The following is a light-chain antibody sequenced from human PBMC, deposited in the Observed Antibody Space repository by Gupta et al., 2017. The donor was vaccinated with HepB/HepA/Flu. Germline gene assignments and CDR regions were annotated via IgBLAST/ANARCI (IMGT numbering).Light chain of an antibody. J-gene: IGLJ1*01. CDR2: QDT. V-gene: IGLV3-1*01. CDR1: NLGDKY. Sequence: SYELTQPPSVSVSPGQTASITCSGDNLGDKYACWYQQRPGQSPVLVIYQDTKRPSGIPERFSGSNSGNTATLTISGTQALDEADYYCQAWDSSTAVYVFGTETKFTVL. CDR3: QAWDSSTAVYV.